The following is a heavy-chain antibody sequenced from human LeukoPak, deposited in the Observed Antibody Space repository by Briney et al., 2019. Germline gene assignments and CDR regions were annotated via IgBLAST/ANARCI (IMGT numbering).Heavy chain of an antibody. V-gene: IGHV4-59*01. CDR1: GGSISSYY. CDR2: IYYSGST. Sequence: SETLSLTCTVSGGSISSYYWSWIRQPPGKGLEWIGYIYYSGSTNYNPSLKSRVTISVDTSKNQFSLKLRSVTAADTAVYYCAREVVVITDDAFDIWGQGTMVTVSS. CDR3: AREVVVITDDAFDI. D-gene: IGHD3-22*01. J-gene: IGHJ3*02.